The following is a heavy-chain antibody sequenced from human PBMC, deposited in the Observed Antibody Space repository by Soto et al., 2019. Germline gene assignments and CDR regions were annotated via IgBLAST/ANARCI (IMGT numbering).Heavy chain of an antibody. V-gene: IGHV3-33*01. J-gene: IGHJ4*02. CDR3: VRGGSCRGVSCYPNLDFYGDYEGYGY. Sequence: GGSLRLSCVASDFAFSTYGMHWVRQAPGKGLEWVALIWYEGRKKYYGDSVKGRFTVSRDNSKKTLYLQMNSLRADDTGVYYCVRGGSCRGVSCYPNLDFYGDYEGYGYRGQGTPVPVSS. CDR1: DFAFSTYG. D-gene: IGHD4-17*01. CDR2: IWYEGRKK.